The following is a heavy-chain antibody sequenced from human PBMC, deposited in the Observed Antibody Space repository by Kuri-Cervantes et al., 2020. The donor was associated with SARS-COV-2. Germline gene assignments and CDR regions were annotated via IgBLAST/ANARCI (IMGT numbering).Heavy chain of an antibody. D-gene: IGHD5/OR15-5a*01. V-gene: IGHV3-7*01. Sequence: GESLKISCAASGMIFSRYWMSWVRQAPGKGLEWVANIKQDGSEKYYVDSVKGRSTISRDNAKNSLYMQMNSLRAEDTAVYYCARDVSALDVWGKGTTVTVPS. CDR3: ARDVSALDV. J-gene: IGHJ6*04. CDR1: GMIFSRYW. CDR2: IKQDGSEK.